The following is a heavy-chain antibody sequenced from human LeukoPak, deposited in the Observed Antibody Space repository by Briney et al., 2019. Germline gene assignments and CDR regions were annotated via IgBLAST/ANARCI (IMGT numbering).Heavy chain of an antibody. J-gene: IGHJ4*02. CDR3: AKVSGYCSTTSCSFDY. V-gene: IGHV3-23*01. Sequence: QAGGSLRLSCAASGFTFSSYAMSWVRQAPGKGLEWVSAISGSGGSTYYADSVKGQLTISRDNSKNTLYLQVNSLRAEDTAVYYCAKVSGYCSTTSCSFDYWGQGTLVTVSS. D-gene: IGHD2-2*01. CDR2: ISGSGGST. CDR1: GFTFSSYA.